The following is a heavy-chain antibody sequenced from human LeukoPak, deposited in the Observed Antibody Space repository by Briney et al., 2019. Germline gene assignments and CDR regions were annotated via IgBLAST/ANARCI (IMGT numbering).Heavy chain of an antibody. CDR2: IYPRDSDT. V-gene: IGHV5-51*01. CDR3: ARRGADSRYSVDH. Sequence: GESLKISCKGSGYSFTSYWIGWVRQRPGEGLEWMGIIYPRDSDTRYSPSFRGQVTISADKSINTAYLQWSSLEASDTAMYYCARRGADSRYSVDHWGPGTLVTVSS. D-gene: IGHD3-9*01. CDR1: GYSFTSYW. J-gene: IGHJ4*02.